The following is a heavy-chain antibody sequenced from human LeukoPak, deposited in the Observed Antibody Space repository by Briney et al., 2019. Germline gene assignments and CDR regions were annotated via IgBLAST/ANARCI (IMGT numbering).Heavy chain of an antibody. V-gene: IGHV4-59*01. J-gene: IGHJ4*02. D-gene: IGHD6-19*01. CDR2: ISYSGST. CDR1: GGSINSYY. Sequence: SETLSLTCTVSGGSINSYYWSWIRQPPGKGLEWIGYISYSGSTNYNPSLKSRVTISLDTSKNQFFLKLSSVTAADTALYYCARGSANWGQGTLVTVSS. CDR3: ARGSAN.